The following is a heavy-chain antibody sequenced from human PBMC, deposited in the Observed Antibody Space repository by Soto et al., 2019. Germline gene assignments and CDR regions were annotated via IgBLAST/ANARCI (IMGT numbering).Heavy chain of an antibody. CDR2: IYHSGSP. Sequence: SETLSLTCIVSGISISSYYWSWIRQPPGQGLEWIGYIYHSGSPIYNPSLKSRVTISVDTSKNQFSLKLSSVIAADTAVYYCAREWDTAMVIDYWGQGLLVTVSS. J-gene: IGHJ4*02. CDR3: AREWDTAMVIDY. V-gene: IGHV4-59*01. CDR1: GISISSYY. D-gene: IGHD5-18*01.